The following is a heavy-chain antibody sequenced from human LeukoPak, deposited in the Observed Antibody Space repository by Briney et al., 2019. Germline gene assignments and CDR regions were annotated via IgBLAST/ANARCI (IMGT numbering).Heavy chain of an antibody. CDR1: GYTFTSYY. J-gene: IGHJ4*02. CDR3: ARDLGVVTAIHSQYYFDY. Sequence: ASVTVSCKASGYTFTSYYMHWVRQAPGQGLEWMGITNPSGGSTSYAQKFQGRVTMTRDTSTSTVYMELSSLRSEDTAVYYCARDLGVVTAIHSQYYFDYWGQGTLVTVSS. V-gene: IGHV1-46*01. CDR2: TNPSGGST. D-gene: IGHD2-21*02.